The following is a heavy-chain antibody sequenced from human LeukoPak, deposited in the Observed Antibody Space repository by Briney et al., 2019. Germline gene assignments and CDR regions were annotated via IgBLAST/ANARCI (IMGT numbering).Heavy chain of an antibody. CDR2: ITRRGHT. Sequence: GGSLRLSCAASGFTFDRFTIHWVRQTPGKGLEWVSVITRRGHTFYADSVKGRFTISKDNAKNTLYLQMNGLRAEDTAVYYCVLLSLTPGWGQGTLVTVSS. V-gene: IGHV3-43*01. CDR3: VLLSLTPG. D-gene: IGHD3-10*01. CDR1: GFTFDRFT. J-gene: IGHJ4*02.